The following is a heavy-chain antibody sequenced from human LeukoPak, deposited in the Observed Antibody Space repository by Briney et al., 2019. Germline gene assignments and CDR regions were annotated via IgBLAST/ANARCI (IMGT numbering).Heavy chain of an antibody. CDR1: GGSFDGYY. J-gene: IGHJ4*02. D-gene: IGHD6-25*01. V-gene: IGHV3-23*01. CDR2: ISGSGGST. CDR3: AKDKGTAAGRQPFDY. Sequence: PSETLSLTCAVFGGSFDGYYWSWVRQAPGKGLEWVSAISGSGGSTYYADSVKGRFTISRDNSKNTLYLQMNSLRAEDTAVYYCAKDKGTAAGRQPFDYWGQGTLVTVSS.